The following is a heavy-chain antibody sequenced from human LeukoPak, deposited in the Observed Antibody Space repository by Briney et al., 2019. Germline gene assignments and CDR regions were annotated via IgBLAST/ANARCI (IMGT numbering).Heavy chain of an antibody. D-gene: IGHD5-18*01. CDR1: GGSITSDY. J-gene: IGHJ4*02. CDR2: IFYSGNT. CDR3: ARMRGYSYGYFDY. Sequence: SETLSLTCTVSGGSITSDYWSWIRQPPGKGLEWIGNIFYSGNTNYNPSLKSRVTISIDTSKNQLSLKLSSVTAADTAVYYCARMRGYSYGYFDYWGQGTPVTVSS. V-gene: IGHV4-59*01.